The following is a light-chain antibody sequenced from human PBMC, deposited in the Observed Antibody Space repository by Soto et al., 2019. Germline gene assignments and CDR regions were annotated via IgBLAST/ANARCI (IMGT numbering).Light chain of an antibody. CDR2: WAS. CDR3: QQYYSTPLT. Sequence: DIVMTQSPDSLAVSLGERATINCKSSQSVLYSSNNNNYLAWYQQKPGQPPKLLIYWASTRESGVPDRFSGSGSGTHFTLTISSLQAEDVAVYYCQQYYSTPLTFGQGTRLEIK. J-gene: IGKJ5*01. CDR1: QSVLYSSNNNNY. V-gene: IGKV4-1*01.